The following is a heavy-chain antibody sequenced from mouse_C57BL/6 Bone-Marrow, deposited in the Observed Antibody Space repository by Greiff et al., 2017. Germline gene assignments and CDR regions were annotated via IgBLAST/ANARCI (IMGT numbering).Heavy chain of an antibody. CDR1: GYTFTSYW. J-gene: IGHJ2*01. Sequence: VQLQQPGAELVRPGTSVKLSCKASGYTFTSYWMHWVKQRPGQGLEWIGVIDPSDSYTNYNQKFKGKATLTVDTSSSTAYMQLSSLTSEDSAVYYCAREDGITSDYWGQGTTLTVSS. CDR3: AREDGITSDY. D-gene: IGHD1-1*01. CDR2: IDPSDSYT. V-gene: IGHV1-59*01.